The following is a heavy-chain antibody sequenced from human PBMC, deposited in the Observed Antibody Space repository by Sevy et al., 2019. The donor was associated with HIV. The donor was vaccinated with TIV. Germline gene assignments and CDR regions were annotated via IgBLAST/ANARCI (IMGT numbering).Heavy chain of an antibody. Sequence: AAVNVSCKAAGYTFTGYYMHWVRQAPGQGLEWMGRINPNSGGTNYAQKLQGRVTMTRDTSISTAYMELSRLRSDDAAVYYCARESRGYYYGMDVWGQGTTVTVSS. CDR3: ARESRGYYYGMDV. J-gene: IGHJ6*02. CDR1: GYTFTGYY. V-gene: IGHV1-2*06. CDR2: INPNSGGT. D-gene: IGHD3-10*01.